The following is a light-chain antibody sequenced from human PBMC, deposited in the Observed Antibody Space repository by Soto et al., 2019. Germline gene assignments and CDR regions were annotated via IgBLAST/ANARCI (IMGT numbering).Light chain of an antibody. V-gene: IGKV1-6*01. CDR1: QGIRTE. CDR3: LQDYDYPRT. J-gene: IGKJ1*01. Sequence: ATQMTQSPSSLSASVGDRVTIACRASQGIRTELGWYQQKPGEAPKLLIYAASTLQGGVPSRFSGSGSGTDFTLTISSLQPEDFATYYCLQDYDYPRTFGQGTKVDIK. CDR2: AAS.